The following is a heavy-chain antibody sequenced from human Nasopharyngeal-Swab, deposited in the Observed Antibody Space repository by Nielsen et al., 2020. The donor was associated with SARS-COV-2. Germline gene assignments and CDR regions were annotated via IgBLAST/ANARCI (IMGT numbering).Heavy chain of an antibody. CDR3: ARSEGYSYGSDAFDI. D-gene: IGHD5-18*01. CDR1: GYTFTNHF. Sequence: ASVKVSCKASGYTFTNHFMHWVRQAPGQGLEWMGMINPSGGSAGYAQNFQGRVTVTRNTSTSTVYMELSSLSSEDTAVYYCARSEGYSYGSDAFDIWGQGTMVTVSS. V-gene: IGHV1-46*01. CDR2: INPSGGSA. J-gene: IGHJ3*02.